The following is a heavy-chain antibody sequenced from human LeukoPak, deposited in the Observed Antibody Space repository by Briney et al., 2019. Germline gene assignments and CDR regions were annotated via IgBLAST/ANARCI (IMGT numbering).Heavy chain of an antibody. Sequence: GGSLRLSCAASGFTFSRYAFHWVRQAPGKGLEWVAVISNDGSKKDYADSAKGRFTISRDNSKNTLYLQMNSLRAEDTAVYYCARGARKGDDYGGFFDYWGQGTLVTVSS. D-gene: IGHD4-23*01. CDR3: ARGARKGDDYGGFFDY. V-gene: IGHV3-30*04. CDR2: ISNDGSKK. CDR1: GFTFSRYA. J-gene: IGHJ4*02.